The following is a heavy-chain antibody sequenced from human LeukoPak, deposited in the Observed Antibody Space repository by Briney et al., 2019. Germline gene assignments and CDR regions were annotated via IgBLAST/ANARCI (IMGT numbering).Heavy chain of an antibody. D-gene: IGHD3-22*01. V-gene: IGHV3-30-3*01. CDR3: ARATSYFDMDV. CDR1: GFTFSSYA. J-gene: IGHJ6*02. CDR2: ISYDGSNK. Sequence: GGSLRLSCAASGFTFSSYAMHWVRQAPGKGLEWVAVISYDGSNKYYADSVKGRFIISRDNAKNSLYLQMNSLRDEDTAVYYCARATSYFDMDVWGQGTTVTVSS.